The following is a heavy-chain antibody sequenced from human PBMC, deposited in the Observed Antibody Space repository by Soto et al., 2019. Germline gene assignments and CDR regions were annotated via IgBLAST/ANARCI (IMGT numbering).Heavy chain of an antibody. V-gene: IGHV4-61*01. J-gene: IGHJ1*01. CDR2: IYSSGGT. CDR3: ARDGDGYDH. CDR1: GGSISSGSYY. Sequence: SETLSLTCSVSGGSISSGSYYWTWIRQPPGKGLEWIGYIYSSGGTSYNPSLKSRVTISVDTSKNQFPLKLSSVTAADTAVYYCARDGDGYDHWGQGTLVTVSS. D-gene: IGHD5-12*01.